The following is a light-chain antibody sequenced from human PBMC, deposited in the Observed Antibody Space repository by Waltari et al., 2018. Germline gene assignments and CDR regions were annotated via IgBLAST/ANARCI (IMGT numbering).Light chain of an antibody. CDR1: SGHSPYP. V-gene: IGLV4-69*01. CDR2: VNSDGSH. CDR3: QTGGFGIWV. Sequence: QLMLTQSPSASASLGASLKLTCTLSSGHSPYPTAWHQQQPEKGRRYLMKVNSDGSHLKGDGIPDRFSGSSSGAERYLTISSLQSEDEADYYCQTGGFGIWVFGGGTKLTVL. J-gene: IGLJ3*02.